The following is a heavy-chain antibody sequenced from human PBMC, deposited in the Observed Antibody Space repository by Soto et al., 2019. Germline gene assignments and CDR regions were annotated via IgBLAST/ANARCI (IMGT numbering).Heavy chain of an antibody. Sequence: EVQLVESGGGLVKPGGSLRLSCAASGFTFTNAWMNWVRQAPGKGLEWVGRIKSKTDGGTTVYAAPVKGRFTISRDDSKNTLFLQMNSLKTEDTAVYYCTTSSSVTDYFDYWGQGTLVTVSS. J-gene: IGHJ4*02. CDR3: TTSSSVTDYFDY. D-gene: IGHD2-21*02. V-gene: IGHV3-15*07. CDR1: GFTFTNAW. CDR2: IKSKTDGGTT.